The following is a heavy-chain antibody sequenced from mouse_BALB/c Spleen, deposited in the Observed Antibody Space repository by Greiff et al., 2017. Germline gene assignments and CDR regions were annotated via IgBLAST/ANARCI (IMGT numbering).Heavy chain of an antibody. CDR3: NARLGLLAWFAY. D-gene: IGHD3-1*01. J-gene: IGHJ3*01. CDR1: GFNIKDYY. V-gene: IGHV14-4*02. Sequence: VQLKESGAELVRSGASVKLSCTASGFNIKDYYMHWVKQRPEQGLEWIGWIDPENGDTEYAPKFQGKATMTADTSSNTAYLQLSSLTSEDTAVYYCNARLGLLAWFAYWGQGTLVTVAA. CDR2: IDPENGDT.